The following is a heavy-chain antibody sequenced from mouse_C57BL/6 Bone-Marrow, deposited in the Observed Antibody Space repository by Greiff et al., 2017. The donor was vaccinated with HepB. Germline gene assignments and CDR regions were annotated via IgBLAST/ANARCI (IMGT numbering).Heavy chain of an antibody. D-gene: IGHD1-1*01. V-gene: IGHV5-6*01. CDR1: GFTFSSYG. Sequence: EVNVVESGGDLVKPGGSLKLSCAASGFTFSSYGMSWVRQTPDKRLEWVATISSGGSYTYYPDSVKGRFTISRDNAKNTLYLQLSSLKSEDTAMYYCARVTAVEGAYWGQGTLVTVSA. J-gene: IGHJ3*01. CDR3: ARVTAVEGAY. CDR2: ISSGGSYT.